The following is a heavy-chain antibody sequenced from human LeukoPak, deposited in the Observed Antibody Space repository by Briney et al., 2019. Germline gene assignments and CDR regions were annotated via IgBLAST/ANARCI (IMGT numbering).Heavy chain of an antibody. Sequence: PSETLSLTCTVSGGSISSYYWSWIRQPPGKGLEWIGYIYYSGSTNYNPSLKSRVTISVDTSKNQFSLKLSSVTAADTAVYYCARPLWFGANLKTANDYWGQGTLVTVPS. D-gene: IGHD3-10*01. CDR1: GGSISSYY. CDR2: IYYSGST. CDR3: ARPLWFGANLKTANDY. J-gene: IGHJ4*02. V-gene: IGHV4-59*01.